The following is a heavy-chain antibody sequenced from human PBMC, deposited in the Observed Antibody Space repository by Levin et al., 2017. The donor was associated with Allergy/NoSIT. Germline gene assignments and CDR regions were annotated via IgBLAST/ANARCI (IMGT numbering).Heavy chain of an antibody. CDR2: FDPEDGET. D-gene: IGHD4-17*01. CDR3: ATEYERYGDPRPFDY. J-gene: IGHJ4*02. V-gene: IGHV1-24*01. Sequence: GESLKISCKVSGYTLTELSMHWVRQAPGKGLEWMGGFDPEDGETIYAQKFQGRVTMTEDTSTDTAYMELSSLRSEDTAVYYCATEYERYGDPRPFDYWGQGTLVTVSS. CDR1: GYTLTELS.